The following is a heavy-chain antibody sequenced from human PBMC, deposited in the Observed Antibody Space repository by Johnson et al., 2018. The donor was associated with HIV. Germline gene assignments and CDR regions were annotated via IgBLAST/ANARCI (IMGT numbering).Heavy chain of an antibody. CDR2: IRYDGTNK. Sequence: QVQVVESGGGVVQPGRSLRLSCAASGFTVSSNYMSWVRQAPGKGLEWVAFIRYDGTNKYYVDSVKGRFTISRDNAKNSLYLQMNSLRAEDTAVDYCARRLAHYDGTGGAFDIWGQGTMVTVSS. V-gene: IGHV3-33*08. CDR1: GFTVSSNY. J-gene: IGHJ3*02. CDR3: ARRLAHYDGTGGAFDI. D-gene: IGHD3-10*01.